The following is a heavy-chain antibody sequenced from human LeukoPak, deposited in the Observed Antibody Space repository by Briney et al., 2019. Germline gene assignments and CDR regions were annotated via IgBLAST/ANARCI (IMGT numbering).Heavy chain of an antibody. V-gene: IGHV3-30*04. J-gene: IGHJ4*02. CDR1: GFTFSTYA. D-gene: IGHD6-19*01. CDR2: MSYDGKNK. CDR3: VSQVYNSDWYLDW. Sequence: GGSLRLSCAASGFTFSTYAMHWVRQAPGKGLAWVAVMSYDGKNKYYADSVKGRFIISRDNSKNTLYLQLNSLRPEDTGIYYCVSQVYNSDWYLDWWGQGTLVTVSS.